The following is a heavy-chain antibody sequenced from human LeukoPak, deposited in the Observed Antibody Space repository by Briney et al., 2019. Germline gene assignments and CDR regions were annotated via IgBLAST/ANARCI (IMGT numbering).Heavy chain of an antibody. CDR3: ATLDMNYYGSGSYLGLFDY. CDR1: GYTFTSYA. Sequence: GASVKVSCKASGYTFTSYAMNWVRQAPGQGLEWMGWINTNTGNPTYAQGFTGRFVFSLDTSVSTAYLQISSLKAEDTAVYYCATLDMNYYGSGSYLGLFDYWGQGTLVTVSS. J-gene: IGHJ4*02. CDR2: INTNTGNP. D-gene: IGHD3-10*01. V-gene: IGHV7-4-1*02.